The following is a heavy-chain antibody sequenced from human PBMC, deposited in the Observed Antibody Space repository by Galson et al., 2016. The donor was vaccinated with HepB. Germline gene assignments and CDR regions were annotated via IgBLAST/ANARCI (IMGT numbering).Heavy chain of an antibody. V-gene: IGHV1-2*06. CDR2: IHPNNGGT. CDR3: ARGSIAARSRFDY. Sequence: SVKVSCKASGYTFSDYYMHWVRQAPGQGLEWMGRIHPNNGGTNYAQKFQGGVTMTREASISTVYMELSRLRSDDTAVYYCARGSIAARSRFDYWGQGTLVTVSS. CDR1: GYTFSDYY. J-gene: IGHJ4*02. D-gene: IGHD6-6*01.